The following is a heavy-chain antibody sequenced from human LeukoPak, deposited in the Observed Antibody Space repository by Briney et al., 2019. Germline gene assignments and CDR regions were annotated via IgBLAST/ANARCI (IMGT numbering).Heavy chain of an antibody. V-gene: IGHV3-30*02. J-gene: IGHJ6*03. D-gene: IGHD4-11*01. CDR1: GFTFSSYG. Sequence: GGSLRLSCAASGFTFSSYGMHWLRPAPGKGLEWVAFIRYDGSNKYHADSVKGRFTISRDNSKNTLYLQMNSLRPEDTAVYYCARKGETTVTRALYYYYYYMDVWGKGTTVTVSS. CDR2: IRYDGSNK. CDR3: ARKGETTVTRALYYYYYYMDV.